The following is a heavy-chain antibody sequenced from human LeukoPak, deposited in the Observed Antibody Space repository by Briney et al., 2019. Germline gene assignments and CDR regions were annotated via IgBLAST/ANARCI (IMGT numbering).Heavy chain of an antibody. CDR1: GFTFSSYG. Sequence: TGGSLRLSCAASGFTFSSYGMHWVRQAPGKGPEWVAVISDDGSHKYYADSVKGRFTISRDNSKNTLYLQMNSLRAEDTAVFYCAKKRLRGPPDAFDIWGQGTMVTVSS. CDR3: AKKRLRGPPDAFDI. V-gene: IGHV3-30*18. CDR2: ISDDGSHK. D-gene: IGHD5-12*01. J-gene: IGHJ3*02.